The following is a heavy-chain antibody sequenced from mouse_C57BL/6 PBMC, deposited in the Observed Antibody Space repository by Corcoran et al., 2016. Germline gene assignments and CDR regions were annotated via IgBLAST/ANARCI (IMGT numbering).Heavy chain of an antibody. CDR1: GYTFTTYG. V-gene: IGHV9-3*01. Sequence: QIQLVQSAPELKKPGETVKISCKASGYTFTTYGMSWVKQAPGKGLKWMGWINTYSGVPTYADDFKGRFAFSLETSASTAYLQINNLKNEDTATYCCARHPNRYFDVWGTGTTVTVSS. CDR2: INTYSGVP. D-gene: IGHD6-1*01. CDR3: ARHPNRYFDV. J-gene: IGHJ1*03.